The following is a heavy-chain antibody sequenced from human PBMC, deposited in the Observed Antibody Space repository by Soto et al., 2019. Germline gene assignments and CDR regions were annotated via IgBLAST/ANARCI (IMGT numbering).Heavy chain of an antibody. Sequence: ESGGGLVQAGGSLRLSCAASGFTVSTKYMSWVRQAPGKGLEWVSVIYSGGSTFYADSVRGRFTISRDNSKNTVNLQMNSLRAEDTAVYYCARDPWAADYWGQGTLGTVSS. D-gene: IGHD3-16*01. CDR1: GFTVSTKY. J-gene: IGHJ4*02. CDR3: ARDPWAADY. V-gene: IGHV3-66*01. CDR2: IYSGGST.